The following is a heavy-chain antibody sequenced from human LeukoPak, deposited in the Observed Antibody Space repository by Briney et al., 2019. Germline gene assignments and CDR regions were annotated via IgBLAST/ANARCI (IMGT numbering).Heavy chain of an antibody. J-gene: IGHJ4*02. CDR2: IRSKAYGGTT. CDR1: GFNFGDYA. D-gene: IGHD2-2*01. CDR3: TRDLSLIVVVPAANFDH. V-gene: IGHV3-49*03. Sequence: GGSLRLSCTASGFNFGDYAMSWFRQAPGKGLEEVGFIRSKAYGGTTEYAASVKGRFTISRDDSKSIAYLQMNSLKTEDTAVYYCTRDLSLIVVVPAANFDHWGQGTLVTVSS.